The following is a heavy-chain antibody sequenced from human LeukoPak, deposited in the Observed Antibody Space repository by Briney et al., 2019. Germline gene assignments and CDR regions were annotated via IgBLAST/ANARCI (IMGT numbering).Heavy chain of an antibody. CDR3: ASSDRSSWYDY. CDR2: IYRGGTT. CDR1: GFSFSSYA. Sequence: GGSLRLSCATSGFSFSSYAMSWVRQAPGKGLEWVSVIYRGGTTYYADSVKGRFTISRDNSKNTLYLQMNSLRVEDTAVYYCASSDRSSWYDYWGQGTLVTVSS. D-gene: IGHD6-13*01. J-gene: IGHJ4*02. V-gene: IGHV3-53*01.